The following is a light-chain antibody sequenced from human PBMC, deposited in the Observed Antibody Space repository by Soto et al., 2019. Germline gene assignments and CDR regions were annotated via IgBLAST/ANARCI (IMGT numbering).Light chain of an antibody. CDR2: GAS. CDR1: QSVSSN. V-gene: IGKV3-15*01. Sequence: EIVMTQSPATLSVSPGERATLSCRASQSVSSNLAWYQQKPGQAPRLLIYGASTRATGIPARFSGSGSGTEFTLTISSLQSEDFAVYYCQQYNNWQYTFGQGTKLENK. J-gene: IGKJ2*01. CDR3: QQYNNWQYT.